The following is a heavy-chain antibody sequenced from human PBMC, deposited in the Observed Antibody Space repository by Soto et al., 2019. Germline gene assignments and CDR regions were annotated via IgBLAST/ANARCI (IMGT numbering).Heavy chain of an antibody. V-gene: IGHV1-69*01. CDR1: GGTFSSYA. Sequence: QVQLVQSGAEVKKPGSSVKVSCKASGGTFSSYAIRWVRQAPGQGLEWMGGIIPIFGTANYAQKFQGRVTITADESTSTAYIELRSLRSECTDVYYGARGGGDCSSARCYAVIYDYYGMDVWGQGTTVTVA. D-gene: IGHD2-2*01. CDR2: IIPIFGTA. J-gene: IGHJ6*02. CDR3: ARGGGDCSSARCYAVIYDYYGMDV.